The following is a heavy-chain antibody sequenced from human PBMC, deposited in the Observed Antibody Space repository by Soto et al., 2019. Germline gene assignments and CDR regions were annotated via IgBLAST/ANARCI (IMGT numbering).Heavy chain of an antibody. CDR2: IYYSGST. Sequence: TLSLTCTVSGGSSISGGYYWSWIRQHPGKGLEWIGYIYYSGSTYYNPSLKSRVTISVDTSKNQFSLKLSSVTAADTAVYYCARGSDYDFWSGYPEADYYYYGMDVWGQGTTVTVSS. J-gene: IGHJ6*02. D-gene: IGHD3-3*01. CDR1: GGSSISGGYY. CDR3: ARGSDYDFWSGYPEADYYYYGMDV. V-gene: IGHV4-31*03.